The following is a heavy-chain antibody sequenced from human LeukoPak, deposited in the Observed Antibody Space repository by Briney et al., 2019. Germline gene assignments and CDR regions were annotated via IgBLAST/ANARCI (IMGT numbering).Heavy chain of an antibody. CDR2: IYYSGST. V-gene: IGHV4-59*08. Sequence: SETLSLACTVSGGSISSYYWSWIRQPPGKGLEWIGYIYYSGSTNYNPSLKSRVTISVDTSKNQFSLKLSSVTAADTAVYYCARHTAVRFDWFPRYCYYYYGMDVWGQGTTVTVSS. CDR3: ARHTAVRFDWFPRYCYYYYGMDV. CDR1: GGSISSYY. D-gene: IGHD3-9*01. J-gene: IGHJ6*02.